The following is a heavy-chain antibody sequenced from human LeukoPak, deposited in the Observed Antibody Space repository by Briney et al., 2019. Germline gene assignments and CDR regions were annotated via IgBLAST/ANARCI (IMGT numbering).Heavy chain of an antibody. V-gene: IGHV1-69*13. CDR3: ASGGRPMEYQLLDLGWFDP. Sequence: SVKVSCKASGGTFSSYAISWVRQAPGQGLEWMGGIIPIFGTANYAQKFQGRVTSTADESTSTAYMELSSLRSEDTAVYYCASGGRPMEYQLLDLGWFDPWGQGALVTVSS. CDR2: IIPIFGTA. D-gene: IGHD2-2*01. CDR1: GGTFSSYA. J-gene: IGHJ5*02.